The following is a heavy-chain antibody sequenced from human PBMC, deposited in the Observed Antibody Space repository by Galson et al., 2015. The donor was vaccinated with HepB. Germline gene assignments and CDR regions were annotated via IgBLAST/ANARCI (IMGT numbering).Heavy chain of an antibody. CDR3: ARVWAYYYDSSNAFDI. J-gene: IGHJ3*02. V-gene: IGHV3-11*01. CDR2: ISSSGSTI. D-gene: IGHD3-22*01. CDR1: GFTFSDYY. Sequence: SLRLSCAASGFTFSDYYMSWIRQAPGKGLEWVSYISSSGSTIYYADSVKGRFTISRDNAKNSLYLQMNSLRAEDTAVYYCARVWAYYYDSSNAFDIWGQGTMVTVSS.